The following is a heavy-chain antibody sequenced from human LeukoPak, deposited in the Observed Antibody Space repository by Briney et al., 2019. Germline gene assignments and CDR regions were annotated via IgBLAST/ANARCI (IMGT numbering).Heavy chain of an antibody. CDR2: ISSSGSTI. CDR1: GFTFSSYE. D-gene: IGHD2-15*01. Sequence: PGGSLRLPCAASGFTFSSYEMNWVRQAPGKGLEWVSYISSSGSTIYYADSVKGRFTISRDNAKNSLYLQMNSLRAEDTAVYYCARDKVGGVVAASPFDPWGQGTLVTVSS. J-gene: IGHJ5*02. V-gene: IGHV3-48*03. CDR3: ARDKVGGVVAASPFDP.